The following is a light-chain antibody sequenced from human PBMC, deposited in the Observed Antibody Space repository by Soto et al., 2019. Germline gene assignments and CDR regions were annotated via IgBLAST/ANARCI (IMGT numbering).Light chain of an antibody. V-gene: IGLV2-14*01. CDR1: SSDVGAYNY. Sequence: QSALTQPASVSGSPGQSITTSCTGTSSDVGAYNYVSWYQQHPGKAPKLLIYEVTNRPFGVSNRFSGSKSGNTASLTIAGLQTEDEADYYCSSYTTSSTRIFGGGTKLTVL. CDR2: EVT. CDR3: SSYTTSSTRI. J-gene: IGLJ2*01.